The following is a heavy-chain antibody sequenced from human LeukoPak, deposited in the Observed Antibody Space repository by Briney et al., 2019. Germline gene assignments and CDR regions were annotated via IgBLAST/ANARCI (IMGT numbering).Heavy chain of an antibody. J-gene: IGHJ6*03. CDR3: ARGTGPRLGYYYMDV. Sequence: SETLSPTCAVYGGSFSGYYWSWIRQPPGKGLEWIGEINHSGSTNYNPSLKSRVTISVDTSKNQFSLKLSSVTAADTAVYYCARGTGPRLGYYYMDVWGKGTTVTVSS. D-gene: IGHD1-14*01. CDR1: GGSFSGYY. V-gene: IGHV4-34*01. CDR2: INHSGST.